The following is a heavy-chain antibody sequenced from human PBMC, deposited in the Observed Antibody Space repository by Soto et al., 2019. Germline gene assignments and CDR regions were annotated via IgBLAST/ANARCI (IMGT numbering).Heavy chain of an antibody. D-gene: IGHD4-4*01. V-gene: IGHV3-30-3*01. CDR1: GFTFSSYA. CDR2: ISYDGSNK. CDR3: ARDSFPKPAGSNYVRSVLYYYGMDV. Sequence: QVQLVESGGGVVQPGRSLRLSCAASGFTFSSYAMHWVRQAPGKGLEWVAVISYDGSNKYYADSVQGRFTISRDNSKNTLYLQMNSLRAEDTAVYYCARDSFPKPAGSNYVRSVLYYYGMDVWGQGTTVTVSS. J-gene: IGHJ6*02.